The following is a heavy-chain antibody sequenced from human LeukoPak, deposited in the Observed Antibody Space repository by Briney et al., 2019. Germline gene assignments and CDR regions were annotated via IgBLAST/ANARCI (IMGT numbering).Heavy chain of an antibody. Sequence: SETLSLTCTVSGGSISSYYWSWIRQPPGKGLEWIGYVYYSGSTNYNPSLKSRVTISVDTSKNQFSLKLSSVTAADTAVYYCARQGGYCSSTSCYEGLYGMDVWGQGTTVTVSS. V-gene: IGHV4-59*08. J-gene: IGHJ6*02. CDR3: ARQGGYCSSTSCYEGLYGMDV. CDR1: GGSISSYY. CDR2: VYYSGST. D-gene: IGHD2-2*01.